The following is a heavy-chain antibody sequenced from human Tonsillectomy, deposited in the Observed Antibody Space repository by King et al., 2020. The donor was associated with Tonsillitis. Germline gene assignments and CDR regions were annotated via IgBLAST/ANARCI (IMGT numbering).Heavy chain of an antibody. CDR2: ISSDGRNK. CDR3: ARDPNSSVTYYFDL. V-gene: IGHV3-30*04. D-gene: IGHD3-22*01. Sequence: VQLVESGGGVVQPGRSLRLSCAASGFTFISYAMHWVRQAPGKGLEWVAVISSDGRNKYYADSVKGRFTISRDNSKNTLYLQMNSLTTEDTAVYYCARDPNSSVTYYFDLWGRGTLVTASS. J-gene: IGHJ2*01. CDR1: GFTFISYA.